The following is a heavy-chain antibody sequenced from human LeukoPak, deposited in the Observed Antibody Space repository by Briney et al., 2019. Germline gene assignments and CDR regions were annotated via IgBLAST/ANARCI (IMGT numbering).Heavy chain of an antibody. CDR3: ARLYYYDSSGPPL. CDR2: IYYTGRT. J-gene: IGHJ4*02. Sequence: PSETLSLTCTVSGRSTSSSSYYWGWLRQPPGKGLEWVGNIYYTGRTYYNPSLKSRVTLSVDTSKNQFSLKLSSVSAADTAVYYCARLYYYDSSGPPLWGQGTLVTVSS. D-gene: IGHD3-22*01. CDR1: GRSTSSSSYY. V-gene: IGHV4-39*01.